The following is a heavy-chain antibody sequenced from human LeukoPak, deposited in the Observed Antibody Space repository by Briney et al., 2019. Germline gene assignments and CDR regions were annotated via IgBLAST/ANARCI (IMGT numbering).Heavy chain of an antibody. CDR1: GFSLSTRGVG. Sequence: SGPTLVNPTQTLTLTCTFSGFSLSTRGVGVGWIRQPPGKALEWLALIYWNDDKRYSPSLESRLSVTKDTSRDQVVLTLTNMAPVDTATYYCAYTLGGGLNSRWQDYWGPGTLVTVSS. J-gene: IGHJ4*02. V-gene: IGHV2-5*01. CDR2: IYWNDDK. CDR3: AYTLGGGLNSRWQDY. D-gene: IGHD4-11*01.